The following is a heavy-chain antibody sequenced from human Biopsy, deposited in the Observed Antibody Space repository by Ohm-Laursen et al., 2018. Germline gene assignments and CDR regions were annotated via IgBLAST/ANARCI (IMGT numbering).Heavy chain of an antibody. CDR1: GESFNGYY. V-gene: IGHV4-34*01. J-gene: IGHJ6*02. Sequence: TLSLTCAVYGESFNGYYWSWIRQTPGKGLEWIGEINHSGRTNYNPSLTSRVTISVDTSKNQFSLKVRSVTAADTAVYYCVRGVDYYDPYHYYALDVWGQGTTVTVSS. CDR3: VRGVDYYDPYHYYALDV. D-gene: IGHD3-22*01. CDR2: INHSGRT.